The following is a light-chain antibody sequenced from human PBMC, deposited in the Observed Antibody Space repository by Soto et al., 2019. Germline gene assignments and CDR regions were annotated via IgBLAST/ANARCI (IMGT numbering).Light chain of an antibody. CDR2: GAS. Sequence: DIVMTQSPAPLSVSPGERATLSCRASQSVSSNLAWYQQKPGQAPRLLIYGASTRATDIPARFSGSGSGTEFTLTISSLQSEDFAVYYCQQYNSWPITFGQGTRLEIK. V-gene: IGKV3-15*01. CDR3: QQYNSWPIT. J-gene: IGKJ5*01. CDR1: QSVSSN.